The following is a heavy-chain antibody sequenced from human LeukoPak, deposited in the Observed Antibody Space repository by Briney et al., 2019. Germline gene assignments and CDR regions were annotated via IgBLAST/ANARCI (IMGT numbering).Heavy chain of an antibody. V-gene: IGHV4-59*08. J-gene: IGHJ4*02. D-gene: IGHD6-19*01. CDR1: GGSFSGYY. Sequence: SETLSLTCAVYGGSFSGYYWSWIRQPPGKGLEWIGYIYYTGSTNYNPSLKSRVTISVDTSKNQFSLNLSSVTAADTAVYYCATTENSSGWFAYWGQGTLVTVSS. CDR3: ATTENSSGWFAY. CDR2: IYYTGST.